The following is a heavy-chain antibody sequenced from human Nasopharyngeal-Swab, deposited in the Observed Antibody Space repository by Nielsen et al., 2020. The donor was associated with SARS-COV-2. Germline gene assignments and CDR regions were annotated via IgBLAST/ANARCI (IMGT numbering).Heavy chain of an antibody. V-gene: IGHV1-18*04. CDR3: ARVASEVVPGPLGIGMWYSYYYMDV. CDR1: DNMYFSYS. J-gene: IGHJ6*03. D-gene: IGHD2-2*01. Sequence: ASAMVFSNASDNMYFSYSIIWLGQPPAQGLQWRGRIGGSNGNVKSAHTFQDRLTITIDASTRTDYMELSRLRSDDTAVYHCARVASEVVPGPLGIGMWYSYYYMDVWGKGTTVTVSS. CDR2: IGGSNGNV.